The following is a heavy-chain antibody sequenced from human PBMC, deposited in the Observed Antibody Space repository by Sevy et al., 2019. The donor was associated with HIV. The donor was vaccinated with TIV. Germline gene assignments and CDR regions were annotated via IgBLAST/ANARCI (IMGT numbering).Heavy chain of an antibody. CDR1: GFTFSGAW. J-gene: IGHJ4*02. CDR3: TTDLGIYASK. CDR2: IKSETDGGAT. V-gene: IGHV3-15*01. D-gene: IGHD3-16*01. Sequence: GGSLRLSWAASGFTFSGAWRSWVRQVPGKGREGLGRIKSETDGGATDYAAPVKGRFTISRDDSKKTVYLQVNSLQVEDTAVYYCTTDLGIYASKWGQGTLVTVSS.